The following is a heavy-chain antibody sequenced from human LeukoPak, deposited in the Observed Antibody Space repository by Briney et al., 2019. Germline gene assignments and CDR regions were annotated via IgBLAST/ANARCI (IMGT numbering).Heavy chain of an antibody. Sequence: GGSLRLSCAASGFTFSSYAMSWVRQAPGKGLEWVSAIRGRGDSTYYADSVKGRFTISRDNSKNTLYLQMSSLRADDTAVYYCAKDRTMVRGVITKYYYGLDVWGQGTTVTVSS. CDR2: IRGRGDST. D-gene: IGHD3-10*01. CDR1: GFTFSSYA. CDR3: AKDRTMVRGVITKYYYGLDV. V-gene: IGHV3-23*01. J-gene: IGHJ6*02.